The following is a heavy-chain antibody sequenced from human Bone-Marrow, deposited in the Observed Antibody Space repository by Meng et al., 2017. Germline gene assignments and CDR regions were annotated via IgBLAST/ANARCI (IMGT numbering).Heavy chain of an antibody. V-gene: IGHV5-51*01. CDR3: AMTLTYYYDSSGYYYLYYFDY. Sequence: GESLKISCKGSGYSFTSYWIGWVRQMPGKGLEWMGIIYPGDSDTRYSPSFQGQVTISADKSISTAYLQWSSLKASDTAMYYCAMTLTYYYDSSGYYYLYYFDYWGQGTLVTVSS. D-gene: IGHD3-22*01. CDR1: GYSFTSYW. CDR2: IYPGDSDT. J-gene: IGHJ4*02.